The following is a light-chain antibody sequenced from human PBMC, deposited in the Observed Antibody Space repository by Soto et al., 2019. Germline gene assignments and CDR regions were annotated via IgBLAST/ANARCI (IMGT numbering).Light chain of an antibody. CDR3: QHYNGYRWT. J-gene: IGKJ1*01. Sequence: DVKIKQSPSTLSGSVGDRVTITCRASQTISSWLAWYQQKPGKAPKILIYKASSLESGVPSRFSGSGSGTEFTLTISSLRPDDFATYYCQHYNGYRWTFGQGTKVDI. V-gene: IGKV1-5*03. CDR1: QTISSW. CDR2: KAS.